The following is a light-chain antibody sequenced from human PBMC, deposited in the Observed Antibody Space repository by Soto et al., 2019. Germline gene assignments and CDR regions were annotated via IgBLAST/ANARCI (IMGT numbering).Light chain of an antibody. CDR3: QKYNSAPLT. V-gene: IGKV1-27*01. J-gene: IGKJ5*01. CDR2: DAS. CDR1: QSISSW. Sequence: DIQMTQSPSTLSATAGDRVTITCRASQSISSWLAWYQHKPGKAPKLLIYDASTLHPGVPSRFSGSGSGTDFTLTISSLQPEDVATYYCQKYNSAPLTFGPGTRLEIK.